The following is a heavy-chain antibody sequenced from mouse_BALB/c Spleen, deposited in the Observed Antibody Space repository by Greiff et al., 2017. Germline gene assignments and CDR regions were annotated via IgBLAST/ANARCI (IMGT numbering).Heavy chain of an antibody. CDR3: ARRKDYFDY. CDR2: ISSGGSYT. J-gene: IGHJ2*01. V-gene: IGHV5-6*02. CDR1: GFTFSSYG. Sequence: EVMLVESGGDLVKPGGSLKLSCAASGFTFSSYGMSWVRQTPDKRLEWVATISSGGSYTYYPDSVKGRFTISRDNAKNTLYLQMSSLKSEDTAMYYCARRKDYFDYWGQGTTLTVS.